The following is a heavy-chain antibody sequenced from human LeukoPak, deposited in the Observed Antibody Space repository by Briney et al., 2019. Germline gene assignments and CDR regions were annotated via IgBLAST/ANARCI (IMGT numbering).Heavy chain of an antibody. D-gene: IGHD4-17*01. CDR2: IYWDDDK. Sequence: TLSLTCTVSGGSISIYYWSWIRQPPGKALEWLALIYWDDDKRYSPSLKSRLTITKDTSKDQVVLTMTNMDPVDTATYYCAHRRVGDYVFDYWGQGTLVTVSS. J-gene: IGHJ4*02. CDR1: GGSISIYYW. V-gene: IGHV2-5*08. CDR3: AHRRVGDYVFDY.